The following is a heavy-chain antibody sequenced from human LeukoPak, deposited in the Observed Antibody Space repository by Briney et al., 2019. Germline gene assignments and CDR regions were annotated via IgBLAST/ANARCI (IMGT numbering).Heavy chain of an antibody. CDR3: ARVRRIFGANWFDP. CDR1: GFTFSSYA. Sequence: GGSLRLSCAASGFTFSSYAMSWVRQAPGKGLEWVSSISSSSSYIYYADSVKGRFTISRDNAKNSLYLQMNSLRAEDTAVYYCARVRRIFGANWFDPWGQGTLVTVSS. CDR2: ISSSSSYI. V-gene: IGHV3-21*01. D-gene: IGHD3-3*02. J-gene: IGHJ5*02.